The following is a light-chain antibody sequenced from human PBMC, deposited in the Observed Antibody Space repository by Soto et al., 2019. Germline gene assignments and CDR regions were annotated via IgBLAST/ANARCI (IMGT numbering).Light chain of an antibody. V-gene: IGKV3-20*01. CDR2: GAS. Sequence: EIALTQSPGTLSLSPGERATLSCRASQSVSSSYLAWYQQKPGQAPRLLIYGASSRATGIPDRFSGSGSGTDFTLTISRLEPEDVAVYYCQQYCSSQWTFGQGTKVEIK. J-gene: IGKJ1*01. CDR3: QQYCSSQWT. CDR1: QSVSSSY.